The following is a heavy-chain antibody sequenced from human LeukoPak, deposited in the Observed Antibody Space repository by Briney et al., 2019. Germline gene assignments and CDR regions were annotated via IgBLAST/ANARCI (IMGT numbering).Heavy chain of an antibody. V-gene: IGHV3-23*01. D-gene: IGHD2-21*02. CDR2: ITGSGDST. Sequence: GGTLRLSCPASGFTFTTYGMSWVRQAPGKGLEWVSGITGSGDSTYYADSVKGRFIISRDNSKNTLFLRMNSLRAEDTAVYYCAKGKGPTANWYFDVWGRGTLVTVSS. J-gene: IGHJ2*01. CDR1: GFTFTTYG. CDR3: AKGKGPTANWYFDV.